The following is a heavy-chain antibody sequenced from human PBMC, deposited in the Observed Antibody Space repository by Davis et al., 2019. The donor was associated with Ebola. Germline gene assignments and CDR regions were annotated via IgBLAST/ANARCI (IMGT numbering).Heavy chain of an antibody. J-gene: IGHJ6*03. CDR2: ISSSSSYI. Sequence: GESLKISCAASGFIFSDYWMSWVRQAPGKGLEWVSSISSSSSYIYYEDSVKGRFTISRDNAKNSLFLQMNSLRAEDTAVYYCARSITIFGVVIHPDYYYYYMDVWGKGTTVTVSS. D-gene: IGHD3-3*01. CDR3: ARSITIFGVVIHPDYYYYYMDV. V-gene: IGHV3-21*01. CDR1: GFIFSDYW.